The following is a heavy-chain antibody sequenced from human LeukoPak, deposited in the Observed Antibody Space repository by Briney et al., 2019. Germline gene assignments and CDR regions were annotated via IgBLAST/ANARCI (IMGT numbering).Heavy chain of an antibody. CDR3: ARDLRSHLRCSGY. CDR2: ISTYNDNT. CDR1: GGTFSSYA. J-gene: IGHJ4*02. D-gene: IGHD4-17*01. V-gene: IGHV1-18*01. Sequence: ASVKVSCKASGGTFSSYAISWVRQAPGQGLEWMGWISTYNDNTNYAQKLQGRVTMTTDTSTSTAYMELRSLRSDDTAMYYCARDLRSHLRCSGYWGQGTLVTVSS.